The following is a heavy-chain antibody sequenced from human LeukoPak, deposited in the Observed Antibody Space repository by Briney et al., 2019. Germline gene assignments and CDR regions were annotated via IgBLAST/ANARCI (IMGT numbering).Heavy chain of an antibody. CDR1: GFTFSSCA. D-gene: IGHD5-18*01. Sequence: GGSLRLSCAASGFTFSSCAMSWVRQAPGKGLEWVAVISYDGSNQYYADSVKGRFTISRDNSKNTLYLQVNSLRDEDTALYYCAKDPCRGYSYGYTSNPRLCAFDYWGQGTLVTVSS. CDR3: AKDPCRGYSYGYTSNPRLCAFDY. J-gene: IGHJ4*02. CDR2: ISYDGSNQ. V-gene: IGHV3-30*18.